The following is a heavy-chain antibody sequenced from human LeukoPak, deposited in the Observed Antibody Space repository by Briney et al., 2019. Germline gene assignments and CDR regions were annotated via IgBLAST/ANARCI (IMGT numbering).Heavy chain of an antibody. CDR3: ARDQRNWNYDVLNYYYYMDV. CDR2: IKQDGSEK. CDR1: GFTFSSYW. V-gene: IGHV3-7*01. D-gene: IGHD1-7*01. J-gene: IGHJ6*03. Sequence: GGSLRLSCAASGFTFSSYWMSWVRQAPGKGLEWVANIKQDGSEKYYVDSVKGRFTISRDNAKNSLYLQTNSLRAEDTAVYYCARDQRNWNYDVLNYYYYMDVWGKGTTVTVSS.